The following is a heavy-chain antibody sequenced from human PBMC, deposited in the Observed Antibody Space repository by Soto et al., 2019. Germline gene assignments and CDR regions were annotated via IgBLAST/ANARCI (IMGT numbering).Heavy chain of an antibody. D-gene: IGHD3-3*01. Sequence: EVQLLESGGGLVQPGGSLRLSCAASGFTLSSYAMSWVRQAPGKGLEWVSAISGSGGSTYYADSVKGRFTISRDNSKNTLYLQMNSLRAEDTAVYYCAKNSGVLRFLEWLLSWGQGTLVTVSS. CDR3: AKNSGVLRFLEWLLS. CDR2: ISGSGGST. J-gene: IGHJ5*02. V-gene: IGHV3-23*01. CDR1: GFTLSSYA.